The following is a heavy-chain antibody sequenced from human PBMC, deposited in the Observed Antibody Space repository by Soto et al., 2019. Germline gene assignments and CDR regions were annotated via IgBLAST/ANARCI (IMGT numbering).Heavy chain of an antibody. CDR1: GGSISSGGYY. CDR2: IYYSGST. Sequence: QVQLQESGPGLVKPSQTLSLTCTVSGGSISSGGYYWSWIRQHPGKGLEWIGYIYYSGSTYYNPSLKSRVTISVDTSKNQFSLRLRSVTAADTAVYYCASTGRYCSSTSCYRDPYFDYWGQGTLVTVSS. CDR3: ASTGRYCSSTSCYRDPYFDY. D-gene: IGHD2-2*01. J-gene: IGHJ4*02. V-gene: IGHV4-31*03.